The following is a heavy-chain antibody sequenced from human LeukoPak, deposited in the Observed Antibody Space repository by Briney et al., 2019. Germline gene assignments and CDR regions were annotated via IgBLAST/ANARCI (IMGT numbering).Heavy chain of an antibody. Sequence: SETLSLTCAVSGGSISSGGYSWSWIRQPPGKGLEWIGYIYHSGSTYYNPSLKSRVTISVDRSKNQFSLKLSSVTAADTAVYYCARDKGSRDGYNYFDYWGQGTLVTISS. V-gene: IGHV4-30-2*01. J-gene: IGHJ4*02. CDR1: GGSISSGGYS. CDR3: ARDKGSRDGYNYFDY. D-gene: IGHD5-24*01. CDR2: IYHSGST.